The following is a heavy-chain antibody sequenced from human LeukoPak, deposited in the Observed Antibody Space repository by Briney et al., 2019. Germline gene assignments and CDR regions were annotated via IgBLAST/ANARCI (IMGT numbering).Heavy chain of an antibody. J-gene: IGHJ5*02. CDR3: ARLHDSNGYYEGFDP. CDR1: GGPISSHY. Sequence: SQTLSLTCTVSGGPISSHYWSWIRQPPGKGLEWIGYIYYSGSTNYNPSPKSRVTISVDTSENQFSLKMTSVTAADTAVYYCARLHDSNGYYEGFDPWGQGILVTVSS. V-gene: IGHV4-59*08. CDR2: IYYSGST. D-gene: IGHD3-22*01.